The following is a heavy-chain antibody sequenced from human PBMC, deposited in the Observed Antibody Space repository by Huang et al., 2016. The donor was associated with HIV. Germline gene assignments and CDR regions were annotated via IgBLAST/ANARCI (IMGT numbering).Heavy chain of an antibody. J-gene: IGHJ3*02. D-gene: IGHD2-2*01. CDR2: IYYSGST. V-gene: IGHV4-39*01. CDR1: GGSISSSSYY. CDR3: ARHMDCSSSSCLAGGHERGPFDM. Sequence: QLQLQESGPGLVKPSETLSLTCSVSGGSISSSSYYWGWIRQPPGTGREWIGSIYYSGSTFYNPALKSRVTISVDTSKNQFSLRLSSVTAADTSVYYCARHMDCSSSSCLAGGHERGPFDMWGQGTMVTVSS.